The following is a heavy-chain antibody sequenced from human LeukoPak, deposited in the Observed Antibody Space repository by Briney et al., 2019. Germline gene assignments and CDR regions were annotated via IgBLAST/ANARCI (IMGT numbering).Heavy chain of an antibody. Sequence: GGSLRLSCAASGFTFSRYALHWVRQAPGKGLEWVAVISSDGSNNYYAGSVEGRFTISRDNYNNTLLLQMNSLRAEDTAVYYCARTDTSGWSRPLDCWGQGTLVTVSS. D-gene: IGHD6-19*01. CDR1: GFTFSRYA. V-gene: IGHV3-30-3*01. CDR2: ISSDGSNN. CDR3: ARTDTSGWSRPLDC. J-gene: IGHJ4*02.